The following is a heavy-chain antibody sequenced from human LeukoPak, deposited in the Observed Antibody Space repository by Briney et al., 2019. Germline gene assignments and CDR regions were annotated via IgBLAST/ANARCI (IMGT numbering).Heavy chain of an antibody. CDR1: GFTFSSYG. J-gene: IGHJ4*02. Sequence: PGGSLRLSCAASGFTFSSYGMHWVRQAPGKGLEWVAVISYDGSNKYYADSVKGRFTISRDNSKNTLYLQMNSLRAEDTAVYYCAKDHPTYYDSSGYYPGYWGQGTLVTVSS. V-gene: IGHV3-30*18. CDR3: AKDHPTYYDSSGYYPGY. D-gene: IGHD3-22*01. CDR2: ISYDGSNK.